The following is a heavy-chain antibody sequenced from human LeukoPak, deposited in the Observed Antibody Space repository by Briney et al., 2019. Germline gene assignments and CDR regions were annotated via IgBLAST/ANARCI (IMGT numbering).Heavy chain of an antibody. V-gene: IGHV1-18*01. CDR1: GYTLTNYN. Sequence: ASVKVSCKASGYTLTNYNISWVRQAPGQGLQWMGWINTDKGHTNFVPKFQGRVTVTTDTSTNTAYMELRRLRSDDTAVYYCAREFGHCSGDNCFYFFDSWGQGSLVTASS. J-gene: IGHJ4*02. D-gene: IGHD2-15*01. CDR3: AREFGHCSGDNCFYFFDS. CDR2: INTDKGHT.